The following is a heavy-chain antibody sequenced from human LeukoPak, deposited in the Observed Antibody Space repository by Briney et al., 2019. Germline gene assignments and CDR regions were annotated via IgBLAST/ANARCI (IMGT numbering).Heavy chain of an antibody. Sequence: PSETLSLTCTVSGGSISITSYYWGWIRQPPGKGLEWIGRIYSSGSTYYNPSLKSRVTILVDTSKNQFSLKLSSVTAADTAVYYCARGPPDSSSTSCYAFCAFDIGGQGTMVTVSS. D-gene: IGHD2-2*01. CDR3: ARGPPDSSSTSCYAFCAFDI. CDR1: GGSISITSYY. J-gene: IGHJ3*02. V-gene: IGHV4-39*07. CDR2: IYSSGST.